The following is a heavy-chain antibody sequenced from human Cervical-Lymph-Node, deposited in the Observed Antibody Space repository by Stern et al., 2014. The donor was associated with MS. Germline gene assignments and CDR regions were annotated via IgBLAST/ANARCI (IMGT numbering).Heavy chain of an antibody. CDR3: ARDCRLRYFDNYGMDV. J-gene: IGHJ6*02. Sequence: QVQLQESGPGLVKPSQTLSLTCTVSGGSISSGSYYWSWIRQPAGKGLEWLGRIYTSGSTNYNPSPKSRVPILVDTSKTQSSLKMSSLTAADTAVYYCARDCRLRYFDNYGMDVWGQGTTVTVSS. CDR2: IYTSGST. V-gene: IGHV4-61*02. CDR1: GGSISSGSYY. D-gene: IGHD3-9*01.